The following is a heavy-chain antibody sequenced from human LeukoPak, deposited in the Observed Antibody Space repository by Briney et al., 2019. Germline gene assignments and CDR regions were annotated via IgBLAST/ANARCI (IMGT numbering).Heavy chain of an antibody. CDR3: ARVVRYYNVGHYYGMDV. V-gene: IGHV4-34*01. J-gene: IGHJ6*02. CDR1: VGSFSDSY. CDR2: INHSGST. D-gene: IGHD3-10*01. Sequence: SETLCLTCAVFVGSFSDSYWSWIRQPPGKGLEWSGEINHSGSTNYNPSLKSRVTISVDTSKNQFSLKLSSVTATDTAVYYCARVVRYYNVGHYYGMDVWGQGTTVTVSS.